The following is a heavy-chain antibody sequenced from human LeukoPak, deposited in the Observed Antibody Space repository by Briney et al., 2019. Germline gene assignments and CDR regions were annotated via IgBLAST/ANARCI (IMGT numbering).Heavy chain of an antibody. CDR1: GGSISSHY. CDR3: ARGVYGSGSYYFDY. Sequence: SETLSLTCTVSGGSISSHYWSWIRQPPGKGLEWIGYIYYSGSTNYNPSHKSRVTISVDTSKNQFSLKLSSVTAADTAVYYCARGVYGSGSYYFDYWGQGTLVTVSS. CDR2: IYYSGST. J-gene: IGHJ4*02. D-gene: IGHD3-10*01. V-gene: IGHV4-59*11.